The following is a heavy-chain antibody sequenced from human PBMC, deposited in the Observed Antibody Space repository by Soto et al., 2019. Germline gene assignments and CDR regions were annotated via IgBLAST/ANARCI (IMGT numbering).Heavy chain of an antibody. CDR3: VRVFDTYYFDL. CDR1: GFTFSTYG. V-gene: IGHV3-33*01. Sequence: QVPLVESGGGVVQSGRSLRLSCAASGFTFSTYGMHWVRQAPGKGLEWVALIWSDGSNKYYADSVKGRFTISRDNSKKTLFLQMNSLRAEDTAVYYCVRVFDTYYFDLWGQGNMVTVSS. CDR2: IWSDGSNK. J-gene: IGHJ4*02. D-gene: IGHD3-9*01.